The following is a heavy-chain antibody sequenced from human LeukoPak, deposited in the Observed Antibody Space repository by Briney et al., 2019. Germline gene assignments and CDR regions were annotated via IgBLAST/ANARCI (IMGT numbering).Heavy chain of an antibody. J-gene: IGHJ3*02. V-gene: IGHV3-23*01. Sequence: PGGSLRLSCAASGFTFSSYAMSWVRQAPGKGLEWVSAISSSGGSTYYADSVKGRFTISRDNSKNTLYLQMNSLRAEDTAVYYCAKNKEYSSSWADAFDIWGQGTMVTVSS. CDR3: AKNKEYSSSWADAFDI. D-gene: IGHD6-6*01. CDR2: ISSSGGST. CDR1: GFTFSSYA.